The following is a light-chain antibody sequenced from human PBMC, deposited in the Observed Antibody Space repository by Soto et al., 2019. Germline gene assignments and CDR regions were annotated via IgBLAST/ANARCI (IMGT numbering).Light chain of an antibody. CDR3: CSYVGSDTSFV. CDR2: DVS. CDR1: TSDVGGYNF. J-gene: IGLJ1*01. Sequence: QSALTQPRSVSGSPGQSVTISCTGTTSDVGGYNFVSWYQQRPGKVPKLMIYDVSIRPSGVPDRFSGSKSGNTASLTISGLQAEDEADYYCCSYVGSDTSFVFXSGTKVTVL. V-gene: IGLV2-11*01.